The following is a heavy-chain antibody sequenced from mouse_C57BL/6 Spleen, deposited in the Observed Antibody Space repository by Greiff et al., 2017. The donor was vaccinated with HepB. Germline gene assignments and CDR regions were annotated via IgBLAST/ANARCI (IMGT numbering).Heavy chain of an antibody. D-gene: IGHD1-1*01. Sequence: EVQLQESGPELVKPEASVKMSCKASGYTFTDYNMHWVKQSHGKSLEWIGYINPNNGGTSYNQKFKGKATLTVNKSSSTAYMELRSLTSEDSAVYYCARSFYYGGNYFDYWGQGTTLTVSS. V-gene: IGHV1-22*01. J-gene: IGHJ2*01. CDR3: ARSFYYGGNYFDY. CDR2: INPNNGGT. CDR1: GYTFTDYN.